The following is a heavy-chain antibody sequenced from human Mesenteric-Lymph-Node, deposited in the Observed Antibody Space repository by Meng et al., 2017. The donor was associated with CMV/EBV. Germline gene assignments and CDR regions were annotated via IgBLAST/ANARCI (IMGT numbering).Heavy chain of an antibody. CDR2: ISYDGGNK. Sequence: SWVASGFSFDGYAMHWVRQAPGKGLEWVAVISYDGGNKNYAGSVEGRFTIAIDNANNKVYLQMNSLRVEDTAIYYCTRDSSGSRTFDPWGQGTLVTVSS. CDR3: TRDSSGSRTFDP. D-gene: IGHD3-10*01. V-gene: IGHV3-30*04. J-gene: IGHJ5*02. CDR1: GFSFDGYA.